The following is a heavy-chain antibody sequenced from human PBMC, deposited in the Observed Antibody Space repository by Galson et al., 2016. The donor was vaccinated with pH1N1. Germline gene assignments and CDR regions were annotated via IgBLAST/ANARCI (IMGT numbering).Heavy chain of an antibody. CDR3: VRNGRYGHCGGGNCYPAEDFQY. CDR1: GFTFTDYY. D-gene: IGHD2-15*01. Sequence: SLRLSCAASGFTFTDYYMSWIRQAPGKGLEWIAYISSSGSYINYADSVKGRFTVSRDHANRSLWLQLNSLTVEDTAVYFCVRNGRYGHCGGGNCYPAEDFQYWGRGTLVSVSS. V-gene: IGHV3-11*06. CDR2: ISSSGSYI. J-gene: IGHJ1*01.